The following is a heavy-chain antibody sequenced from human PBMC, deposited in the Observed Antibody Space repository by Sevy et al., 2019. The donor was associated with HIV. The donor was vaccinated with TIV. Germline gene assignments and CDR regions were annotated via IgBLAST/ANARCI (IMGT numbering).Heavy chain of an antibody. CDR2: FDPEDGER. CDR3: ATGREYYEGNSGYFDY. D-gene: IGHD3-3*01. V-gene: IGHV1-24*01. CDR1: GYTLTQLS. Sequence: ASVKVSCKVSGYTLTQLSMHWVRQAPGKGLEWLGSFDPEDGERIYAQKFQGRFTMTEETSTDTAYMELSSLRSEDTAIYYCATGREYYEGNSGYFDYWGQGPLVTVSS. J-gene: IGHJ4*02.